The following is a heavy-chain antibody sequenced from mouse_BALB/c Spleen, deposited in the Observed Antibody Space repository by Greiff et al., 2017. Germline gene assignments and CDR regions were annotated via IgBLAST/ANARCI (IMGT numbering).Heavy chain of an antibody. Sequence: QVQLKESGAELMKPGASVKISCKATGYTFSSYWIEWVKQRPGHGLEWIGEILPGSGSTNYNEKFKGKATFTADTSSNTAYMQLSSLTSEDSAVYYCARYGYLYYYAMDYWGQGTSVTVSS. CDR3: ARYGYLYYYAMDY. V-gene: IGHV1-9*01. D-gene: IGHD1-2*01. CDR1: GYTFSSYW. CDR2: ILPGSGST. J-gene: IGHJ4*01.